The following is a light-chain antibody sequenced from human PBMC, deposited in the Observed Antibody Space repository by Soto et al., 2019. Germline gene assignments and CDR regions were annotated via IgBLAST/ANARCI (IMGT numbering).Light chain of an antibody. CDR2: GAS. CDR1: QSVSSN. J-gene: IGKJ1*01. CDR3: QQYNNWPRT. Sequence: EIVMTQSPANLSVSPGERATLSCRASQSVSSNLAWYQQKPGQGPRLLIYGASTRATSIPARFSGSGSGTEFTLTINSLQSEDFAVYYCQQYNNWPRTFGQGTKVEIK. V-gene: IGKV3-15*01.